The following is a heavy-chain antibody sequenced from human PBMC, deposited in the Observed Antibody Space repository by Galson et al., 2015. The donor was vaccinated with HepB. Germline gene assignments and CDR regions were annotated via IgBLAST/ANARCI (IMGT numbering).Heavy chain of an antibody. J-gene: IGHJ3*02. CDR2: ISSSSSYT. D-gene: IGHD3-22*01. V-gene: IGHV3-11*06. Sequence: SLRLSCAASGFAFSDYYMSWIRQAPGKGLEWVSYISSSSSYTNYADSVKGRFTISRDNAKNSLYLQMNSLRAEDTAVYYCARGRLYYYDSSGQENDAFDIWGQGTMVTVSS. CDR3: ARGRLYYYDSSGQENDAFDI. CDR1: GFAFSDYY.